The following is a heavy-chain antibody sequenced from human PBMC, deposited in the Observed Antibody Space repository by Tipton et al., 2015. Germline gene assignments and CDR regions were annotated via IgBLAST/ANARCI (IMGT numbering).Heavy chain of an antibody. CDR1: GGSVSSGSYY. J-gene: IGHJ4*02. CDR2: ISYTETS. Sequence: TLSLTCTVSGGSVSSGSYYWSWIRKPPGKGLEWIGYISYTETSHYNASLKSRVTISVDTSKTQFSLKMSSVTASDTAVYYCARARGRHGGLFDSWGQGTLVTVSS. V-gene: IGHV4-61*01. D-gene: IGHD4-23*01. CDR3: ARARGRHGGLFDS.